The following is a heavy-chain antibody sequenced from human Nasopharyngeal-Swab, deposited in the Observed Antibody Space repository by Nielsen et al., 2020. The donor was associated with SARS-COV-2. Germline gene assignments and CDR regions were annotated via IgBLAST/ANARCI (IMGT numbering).Heavy chain of an antibody. D-gene: IGHD2-21*02. V-gene: IGHV3-73*01. CDR3: TRCGGDCYSGRDY. CDR2: IRSKGNTYAT. Sequence: GGSLRLSCAASGFTFSDSAIHWVRQASGKGLEWVGRIRSKGNTYATAYAASVKGRFIIFRDDPTNTAYLQMNSLKTEDTAVYYCTRCGGDCYSGRDYWGQGTLVTVSS. CDR1: GFTFSDSA. J-gene: IGHJ4*02.